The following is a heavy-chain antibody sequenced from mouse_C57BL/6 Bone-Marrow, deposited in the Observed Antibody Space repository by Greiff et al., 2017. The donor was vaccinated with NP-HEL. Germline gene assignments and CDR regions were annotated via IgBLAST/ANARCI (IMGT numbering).Heavy chain of an antibody. Sequence: QVQLQQPGAELVKPGASVKLSCKASGSTFTSYWMQWVKQRPGQGLEWIGEIDPSDSYTNYNQKFKGKATLTVDTSSSTAYMQLSSLTSEDSAVYYCARRGYDYDAMDYWGQGTSVTVSS. V-gene: IGHV1-50*01. CDR1: GSTFTSYW. CDR3: ARRGYDYDAMDY. D-gene: IGHD2-10*02. J-gene: IGHJ4*01. CDR2: IDPSDSYT.